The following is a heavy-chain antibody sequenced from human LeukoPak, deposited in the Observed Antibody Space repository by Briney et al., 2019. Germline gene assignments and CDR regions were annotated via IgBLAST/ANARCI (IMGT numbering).Heavy chain of an antibody. CDR1: GYSISSGYY. V-gene: IGHV4-38-2*02. D-gene: IGHD2-15*01. CDR2: LHHSGKT. J-gene: IGHJ4*02. Sequence: SETLSLTSTVSGYSISSGYYCVWIRQAPGKGLEWIGSLHHSGKTYYNPSLKSRVTISLDTPEIQFSLKLTSMTAADTAVYYCARGRLDGSYYFDYWGQGTLVAVSS. CDR3: ARGRLDGSYYFDY.